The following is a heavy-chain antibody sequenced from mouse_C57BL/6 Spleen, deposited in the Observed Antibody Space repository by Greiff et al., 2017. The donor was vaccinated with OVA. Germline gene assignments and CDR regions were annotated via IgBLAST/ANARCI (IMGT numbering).Heavy chain of an antibody. CDR3: ARAPTVVDYFDY. CDR2: ISDGGSYT. CDR1: GFTFSSYA. D-gene: IGHD1-1*01. Sequence: EVQGVESGGGLVKPGGSLKLSCAASGFTFSSYAMSWVRQTPEKRLEWVATISDGGSYTYYPDNVKGRFTISRDNAKNNLYLQMSHLKSEDTAMYYCARAPTVVDYFDYWGKGTTLTVSS. J-gene: IGHJ2*01. V-gene: IGHV5-4*01.